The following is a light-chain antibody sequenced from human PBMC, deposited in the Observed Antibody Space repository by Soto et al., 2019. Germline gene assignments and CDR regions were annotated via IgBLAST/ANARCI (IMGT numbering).Light chain of an antibody. CDR3: SSYTSSSTLVV. V-gene: IGLV2-14*01. CDR2: DVS. CDR1: SSDVGGYNY. J-gene: IGLJ2*01. Sequence: QSALTQPASVSGSPGQSITISCTGTSSDVGGYNYVSWYQQHPGKAPKLMIYDVSNRPSGVSNRFSGSKSGNRAYLTISGLQAEDEADYYCSSYTSSSTLVVFGGGTKLTVL.